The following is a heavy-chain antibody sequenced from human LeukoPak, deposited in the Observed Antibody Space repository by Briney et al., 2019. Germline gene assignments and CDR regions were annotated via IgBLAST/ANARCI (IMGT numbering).Heavy chain of an antibody. CDR2: ISGSGGST. CDR1: GFTFSSYG. Sequence: GGTLRLSCAASGFTFSSYGMSWVRQAPGKGLEWVSAISGSGGSTYYADSVKGRFTISRDNSKNTLYLQMNSLRAEDTAVYYCARDSGWSNPPGWGQGTLVTVSS. CDR3: ARDSGWSNPPG. V-gene: IGHV3-23*01. J-gene: IGHJ4*02. D-gene: IGHD6-19*01.